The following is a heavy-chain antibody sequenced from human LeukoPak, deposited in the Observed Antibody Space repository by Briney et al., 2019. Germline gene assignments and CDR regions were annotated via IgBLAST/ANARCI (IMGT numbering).Heavy chain of an antibody. V-gene: IGHV4-61*02. CDR1: GGSISSGSYY. D-gene: IGHD6-13*01. CDR3: ARRIAAAPMSWFDP. J-gene: IGHJ5*02. Sequence: SETLSLTCTVSGGSISSGSYYWSWIRQPAGKGLEWIGRIYTSGSTNYNHSLKSRVTISVDTSKNQFSLKMSSVTAADTAVYYCARRIAAAPMSWFDPWGQGTLVTVSS. CDR2: IYTSGST.